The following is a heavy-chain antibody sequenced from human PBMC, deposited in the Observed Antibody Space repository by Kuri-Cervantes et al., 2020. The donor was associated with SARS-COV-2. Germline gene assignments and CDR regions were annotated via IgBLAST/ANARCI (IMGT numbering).Heavy chain of an antibody. CDR2: IFYSGTT. D-gene: IGHD5-12*01. CDR3: ARRGGSGYDQYYYYMDV. V-gene: IGHV4-59*08. J-gene: IGHJ6*03. Sequence: SETLSLTCTVSGASISSHYWSWIRQPPGKGLKWIGYIFYSGTTNYNPSLKSRVTISVDTSKNQFSLKLSSVTAADTAVYYCARRGGSGYDQYYYYMDVWGKGTTVTVSS. CDR1: GASISSHY.